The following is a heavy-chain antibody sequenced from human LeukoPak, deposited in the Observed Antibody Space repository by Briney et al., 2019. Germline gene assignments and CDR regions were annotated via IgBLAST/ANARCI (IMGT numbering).Heavy chain of an antibody. V-gene: IGHV3-21*01. J-gene: IGHJ4*02. D-gene: IGHD2-2*01. CDR1: GFTFRSYT. Sequence: GGSLRLSCAASGFTFRSYTMNWVRQAPGKGLEWVSSISSSSSSIYYADSVKGRFTISRDNAKKSLYLQMNSLRAEDKAMYYCARGFCTSASCYGSYWGQGTLVTVAS. CDR2: ISSSSSSI. CDR3: ARGFCTSASCYGSY.